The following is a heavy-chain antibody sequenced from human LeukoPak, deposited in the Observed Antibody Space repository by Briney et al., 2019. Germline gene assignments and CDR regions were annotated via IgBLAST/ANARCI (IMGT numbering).Heavy chain of an antibody. Sequence: PSETLSLTCTVSGGSISSYYWSWIRQPPGKGLEWIGYIYYSGSTNYNPSLKSRVTISVDTSKNQFSLKLRSVTAADTAVYYCARRSGSWYYGSGMRWFDPWGQGTLVTVSS. D-gene: IGHD3-10*01. V-gene: IGHV4-59*01. CDR2: IYYSGST. CDR1: GGSISSYY. CDR3: ARRSGSWYYGSGMRWFDP. J-gene: IGHJ5*02.